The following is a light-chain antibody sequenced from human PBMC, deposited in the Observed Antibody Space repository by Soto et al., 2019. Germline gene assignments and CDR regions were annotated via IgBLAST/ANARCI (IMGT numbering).Light chain of an antibody. CDR1: QSVSSSS. Sequence: EMVLTQSPGTLSLSPGERATLSCRASQSVSSSSLAWYQQKPGQAPRLLIYGASSRATGIPDRFSGSGTGTDFTLTISRMEPEDCAVYYCQQYGSSPIFGQGTKLEIK. CDR3: QQYGSSPI. CDR2: GAS. V-gene: IGKV3-20*01. J-gene: IGKJ2*01.